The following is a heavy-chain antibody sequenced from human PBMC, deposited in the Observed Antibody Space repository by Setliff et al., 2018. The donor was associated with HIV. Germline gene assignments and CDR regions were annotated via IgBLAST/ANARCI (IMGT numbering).Heavy chain of an antibody. CDR3: ARLPYYVSGGVFDH. J-gene: IGHJ4*02. Sequence: GESLKISCQCSGFNFLAHWIGWVRQVPEKGLEWMGIVYPGDSDTRYNPSFEGQVTVSADKTISTAYLQLTSLKASDTAMYFCARLPYYVSGGVFDHWGKGTLVTVSS. CDR2: VYPGDSDT. D-gene: IGHD3-10*01. CDR1: GFNFLAHW. V-gene: IGHV5-51*01.